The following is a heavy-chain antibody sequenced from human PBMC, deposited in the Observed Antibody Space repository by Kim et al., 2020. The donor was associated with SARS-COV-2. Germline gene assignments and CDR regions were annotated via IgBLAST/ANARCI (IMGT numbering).Heavy chain of an antibody. Sequence: GGSLRLSCAASGFTFSNAWMSWVRQAPGKGLEWVGRIKSKTDGGTTDYAAPVKGRFTISRDDSKNTLYLQMNSLKTEDTAVYYCTTVSPLRRYDILTGYYIGMDVWGQGTTVTVSS. D-gene: IGHD3-9*01. CDR1: GFTFSNAW. CDR2: IKSKTDGGTT. CDR3: TTVSPLRRYDILTGYYIGMDV. J-gene: IGHJ6*02. V-gene: IGHV3-15*01.